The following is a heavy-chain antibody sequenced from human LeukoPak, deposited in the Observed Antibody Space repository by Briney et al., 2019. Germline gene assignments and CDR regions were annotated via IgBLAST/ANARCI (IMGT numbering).Heavy chain of an antibody. J-gene: IGHJ6*03. V-gene: IGHV4-4*07. CDR3: ARGWSAWNYYYYMDV. Sequence: SSETLSLTCTVSGGSISSYYWSWIRQPAGKGLEWIGRIYTSGSTNYNPSLKSRVTMSVDTSKNQFSLKLSSVTAADTAVYYCARGWSAWNYYYYMDVWGKGTTVTVSS. CDR2: IYTSGST. D-gene: IGHD6-13*01. CDR1: GGSISSYY.